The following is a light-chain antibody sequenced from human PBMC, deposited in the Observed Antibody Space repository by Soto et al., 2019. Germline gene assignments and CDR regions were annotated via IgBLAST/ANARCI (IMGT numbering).Light chain of an antibody. CDR2: EVN. Sequence: QPVLTQPPSASGSPGQSVTISCTGTSSDIGRFNYVSWYQQHPDKAPKLLISEVNNRPSGIPDRFSGSKSGNTASLTVSGLRPEDEATYYCSSYAGSDFLVFGGGTQLTVL. CDR3: SSYAGSDFLV. CDR1: SSDIGRFNY. J-gene: IGLJ2*01. V-gene: IGLV2-8*01.